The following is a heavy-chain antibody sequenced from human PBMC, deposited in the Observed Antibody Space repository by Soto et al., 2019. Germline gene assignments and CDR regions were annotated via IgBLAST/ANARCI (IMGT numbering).Heavy chain of an antibody. CDR3: ARSEIADIAVAGLDY. CDR1: GGTFSSYA. V-gene: IGHV1-69*13. Sequence: ASVKVSCKASGGTFSSYAISWVRQAPGQGLEWMGGIIPIFGTANYAQKFQGRVTITADESTSTAYMELSSLRSEDTAVYYCARSEIADIAVAGLDYWGQGTLVTVSS. D-gene: IGHD6-19*01. J-gene: IGHJ4*02. CDR2: IIPIFGTA.